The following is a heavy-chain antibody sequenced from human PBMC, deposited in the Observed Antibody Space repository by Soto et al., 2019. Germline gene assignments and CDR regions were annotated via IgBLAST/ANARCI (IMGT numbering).Heavy chain of an antibody. D-gene: IGHD3-22*01. Sequence: QVQLVESGGGVVQPGRSLRLSCAASGFTFSSYGMHWVRQAPGKGLEWVAVISYDGSNKYYADSVKGRFTISRDNSKNTLYLQMNSLRAEDTAVYYCAKDQYYYDSSGYYYRYYYYYGMDVWGQGTTVTVSS. CDR3: AKDQYYYDSSGYYYRYYYYYGMDV. V-gene: IGHV3-30*18. CDR1: GFTFSSYG. CDR2: ISYDGSNK. J-gene: IGHJ6*02.